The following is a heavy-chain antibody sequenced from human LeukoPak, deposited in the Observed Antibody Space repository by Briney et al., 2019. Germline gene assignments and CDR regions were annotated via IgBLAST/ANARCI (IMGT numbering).Heavy chain of an antibody. J-gene: IGHJ4*02. CDR1: GFTFSNYE. CDR3: ARYADTFDY. Sequence: GGSLRLSCAASGFTFSNYEMNWVRQAPGKGLEWVSVIYSGGSTYYADSVKGRFTISRDNSKNTLYLQMNSLRAEDTAVYYCARYADTFDYWGQGTLVTVSS. V-gene: IGHV3-66*01. CDR2: IYSGGST.